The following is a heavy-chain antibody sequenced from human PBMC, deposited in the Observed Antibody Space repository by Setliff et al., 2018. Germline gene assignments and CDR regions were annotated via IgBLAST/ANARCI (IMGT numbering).Heavy chain of an antibody. CDR1: GFTFSNYG. CDR3: ARTCSGSGCYAGLES. V-gene: IGHV3-33*03. CDR2: IWHDGTNK. Sequence: PGGSLRLSCAASGFTFSNYGMHWVRQAPGKGLEWVAVIWHDGTNKYCADSVKGRCTISRDNSKNTLYLQMNSLRPEDTAVYYRARTCSGSGCYAGLESWGQGTPVTVSS. D-gene: IGHD2-15*01. J-gene: IGHJ4*02.